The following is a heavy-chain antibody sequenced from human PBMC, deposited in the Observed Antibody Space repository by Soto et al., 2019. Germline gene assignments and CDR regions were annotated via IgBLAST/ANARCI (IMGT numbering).Heavy chain of an antibody. J-gene: IGHJ4*02. CDR1: GGSISSGDYY. V-gene: IGHV4-31*03. CDR3: ARVRWEVLSGTFDH. Sequence: QVQLRESGPGLVKPSQTLSLTCTVSGGSISSGDYYWSWIRQHPGKGLEWIGYIYHGGSTFYNPSLKTRGTISVDTSKNQSSLKLTSVTAADTAMYFCARVRWEVLSGTFDHWGRGTPVTVSS. CDR2: IYHGGST. D-gene: IGHD1-26*01.